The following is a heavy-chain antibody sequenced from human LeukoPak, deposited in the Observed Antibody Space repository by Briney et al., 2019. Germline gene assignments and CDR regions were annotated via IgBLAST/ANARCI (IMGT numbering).Heavy chain of an antibody. CDR3: ARQPIVVEVATTTTPEGYYYGMDV. V-gene: IGHV4-31*03. J-gene: IGHJ6*02. Sequence: PSQTLSLTCTVSGGSISSGGYYWSWIRQHPGKGLEWIGYIYYSGSTYYNPSLKSRVTISVDTSKNQISLKLSSLTAADTAVYYCARQPIVVEVATTTTPEGYYYGMDVWGQGTTVTVSS. D-gene: IGHD2-15*01. CDR2: IYYSGST. CDR1: GGSISSGGYY.